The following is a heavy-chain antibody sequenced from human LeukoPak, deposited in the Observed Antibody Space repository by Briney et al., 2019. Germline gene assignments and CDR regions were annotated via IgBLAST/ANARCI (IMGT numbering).Heavy chain of an antibody. CDR2: ISGSGGST. CDR1: GFTFSSYA. V-gene: IGHV3-23*01. J-gene: IGHJ6*02. CDR3: ARHDSSGYYYGVGYYYYGMDV. D-gene: IGHD3-22*01. Sequence: PGGSLRLSCAASGFTFSSYAMSWVRQAPGKGLEWVSAISGSGGSTYYADSVKGRFTISRDNAKNSLYLQMNSLRAEDTAVYYCARHDSSGYYYGVGYYYYGMDVWGQGTTVTVSS.